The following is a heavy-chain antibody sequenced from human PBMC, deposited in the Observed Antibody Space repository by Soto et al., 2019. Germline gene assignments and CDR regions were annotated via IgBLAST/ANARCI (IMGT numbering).Heavy chain of an antibody. CDR3: ARGWPSGTGWFDP. J-gene: IGHJ5*02. CDR1: GYTFTGYY. D-gene: IGHD1-26*01. Sequence: ASVKVSFKASGYTFTGYYMHWVRQAPGQRLEWMGWINPNSGGTNYAQKFQGRVTMTRDTSISTAYMELSRLRSDDTAVYYCARGWPSGTGWFDPWGQGTLVTVS. CDR2: INPNSGGT. V-gene: IGHV1-2*02.